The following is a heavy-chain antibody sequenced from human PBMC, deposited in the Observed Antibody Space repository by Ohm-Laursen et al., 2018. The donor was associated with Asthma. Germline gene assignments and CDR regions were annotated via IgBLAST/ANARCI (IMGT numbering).Heavy chain of an antibody. V-gene: IGHV3-21*01. CDR3: AKIGPEWELPGREYSLHH. CDR1: GYSFSLYS. D-gene: IGHD1-26*01. Sequence: SLRLSCAATGYSFSLYSIHWIRQAPGKGLQWVASISTASTFIYYADSVRGRFTTSRDNAENSVYLQMNSLRAEDTALYYCAKIGPEWELPGREYSLHHWGQGTQVTVSS. J-gene: IGHJ1*01. CDR2: ISTASTFI.